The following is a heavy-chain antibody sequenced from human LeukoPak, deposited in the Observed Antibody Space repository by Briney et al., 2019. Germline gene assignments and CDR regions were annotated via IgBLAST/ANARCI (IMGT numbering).Heavy chain of an antibody. J-gene: IGHJ4*02. CDR1: GGSFSGYY. D-gene: IGHD6-13*01. V-gene: IGHV4-59*01. Sequence: SETLSLTCAVYGGSFSGYYWSWIRQPPGKGLEWIGYIYHSGSTNYNPSLKSRVTISVDTSKNQFSLKLSSVTAADTAVYYCARALYSSSWYYFDYWGQGTLVTVSS. CDR3: ARALYSSSWYYFDY. CDR2: IYHSGST.